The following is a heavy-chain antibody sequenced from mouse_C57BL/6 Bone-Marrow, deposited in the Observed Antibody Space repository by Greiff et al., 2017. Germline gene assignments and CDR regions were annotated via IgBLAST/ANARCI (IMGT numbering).Heavy chain of an antibody. D-gene: IGHD2-3*01. CDR2: FYPGSGSI. V-gene: IGHV1-62-2*01. CDR1: GYTFTEYT. Sequence: VKLQESGAELVKPGASVKLSCKASGYTFTEYTIHWVKQRHGQGLEWIGRFYPGSGSIKYNEKFKDKATLTAAKSSSTVYMELSRLTSEDSAVYYCARHGGGYYVSLAYWGKGTLVTVSA. J-gene: IGHJ3*01. CDR3: ARHGGGYYVSLAY.